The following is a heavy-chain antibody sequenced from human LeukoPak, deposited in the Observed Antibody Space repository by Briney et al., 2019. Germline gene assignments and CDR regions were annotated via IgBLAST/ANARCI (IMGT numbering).Heavy chain of an antibody. Sequence: PGGSLRLSCAASGFTFSSYAMSWVRQAPGKGLEWVSAISGSGGSTYYADSVKGRFTISRDNSKNTLYLQMNSLRAEDTAVYYCAKDLGFGEPIWAYYFDYWGQGTLVTVSS. D-gene: IGHD3-10*01. CDR1: GFTFSSYA. V-gene: IGHV3-23*01. CDR3: AKDLGFGEPIWAYYFDY. J-gene: IGHJ4*02. CDR2: ISGSGGST.